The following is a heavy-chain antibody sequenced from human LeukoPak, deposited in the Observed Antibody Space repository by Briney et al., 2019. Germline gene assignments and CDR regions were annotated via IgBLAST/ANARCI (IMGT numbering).Heavy chain of an antibody. CDR3: ARGSLAALMVYGY. J-gene: IGHJ4*02. CDR1: GFTFSSYA. V-gene: IGHV3-30-3*01. CDR2: ISYDGSNK. Sequence: GRSLRLSCAASGFTFSSYAMHWVRQAPGKGLEWVAVISYDGSNKYYAASVRGHFTISRDNAKNSLYLQMNSLRAEDTAVYYCARGSLAALMVYGYWGQGTLVTVSS. D-gene: IGHD2-8*01.